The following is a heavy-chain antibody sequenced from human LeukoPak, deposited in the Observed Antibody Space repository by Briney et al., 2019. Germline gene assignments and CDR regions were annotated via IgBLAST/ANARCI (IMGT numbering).Heavy chain of an antibody. CDR2: IYYSEST. Sequence: SETLSLTCTVSGGSISSYYWSWIRQPPGKGLEWIGYIYYSESTNYNPSLKSRVTISVDTSKNQFSLKLSSVTAADTAVYYCARHDKTYDFWSGYYSGYYYYYYMDVWGKGTTVTVSS. V-gene: IGHV4-59*01. CDR1: GGSISSYY. D-gene: IGHD3-3*01. CDR3: ARHDKTYDFWSGYYSGYYYYYYMDV. J-gene: IGHJ6*03.